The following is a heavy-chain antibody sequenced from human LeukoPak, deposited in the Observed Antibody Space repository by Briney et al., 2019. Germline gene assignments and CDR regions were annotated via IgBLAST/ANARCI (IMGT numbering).Heavy chain of an antibody. D-gene: IGHD4-23*01. J-gene: IGHJ6*02. CDR3: AKGLTSVGRSYYYYGMDV. V-gene: IGHV1-69*05. CDR2: IIPIFGTA. CDR1: GGTFSSYA. Sequence: SVKVSCKASGGTFSSYAISWVRQAPGQGLEWMGGIIPIFGTANYAQKFQGRVTITTDESTSTAYMELSSLRSEDTAVYYCAKGLTSVGRSYYYYGMDVWGQGTTVTVSS.